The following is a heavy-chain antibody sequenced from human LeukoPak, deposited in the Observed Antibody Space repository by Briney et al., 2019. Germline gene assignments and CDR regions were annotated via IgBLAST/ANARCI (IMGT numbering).Heavy chain of an antibody. V-gene: IGHV4-34*01. CDR3: ARTRSSWYSNYYYYMDV. CDR1: GGFFSGYY. D-gene: IGHD6-13*01. CDR2: INHSGST. J-gene: IGHJ6*03. Sequence: PSETLSLTCAVYGGFFSGYYWSWIRQPPGKGLEWIGEINHSGSTNYNPSLKSRVTISVDTSKNQFSLKLSSVTAADTAVYYCARTRSSWYSNYYYYMDVWGKGTTVTVSS.